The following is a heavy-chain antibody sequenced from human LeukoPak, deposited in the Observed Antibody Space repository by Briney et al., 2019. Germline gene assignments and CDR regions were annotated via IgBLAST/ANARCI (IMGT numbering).Heavy chain of an antibody. CDR2: FDPEDGET. V-gene: IGHV1-24*01. CDR1: GYTLTELS. D-gene: IGHD6-13*01. CDR3: ATDIARAAAGIEAAFDI. J-gene: IGHJ3*02. Sequence: ASVKVSCKVSGYTLTELSMHWVRQAPGTPIEWMGGFDPEDGETIYAQKFQGRVTMTEDTSTDTAYMELSSLRSEDTAVYYCATDIARAAAGIEAAFDIWGQGTMVTVSS.